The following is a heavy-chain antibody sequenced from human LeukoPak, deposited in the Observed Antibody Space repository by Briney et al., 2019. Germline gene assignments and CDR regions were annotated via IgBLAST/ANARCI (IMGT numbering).Heavy chain of an antibody. CDR1: GFTFSTYA. CDR3: AKDIEQLLPVGGDY. Sequence: PGGSLRLSCAASGFTFSTYAMSWVRQAPGKGLEWVSTISGTGSTTYYSDSVKGRFTISRDNSKNTLFLRMNSLRAEDTAVYYCAKDIEQLLPVGGDYWGQGTLVTVSS. V-gene: IGHV3-23*01. J-gene: IGHJ4*02. CDR2: ISGTGSTT. D-gene: IGHD3-10*01.